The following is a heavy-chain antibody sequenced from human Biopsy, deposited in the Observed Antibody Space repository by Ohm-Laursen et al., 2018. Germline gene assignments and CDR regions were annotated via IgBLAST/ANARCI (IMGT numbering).Heavy chain of an antibody. J-gene: IGHJ3*01. CDR1: GFAFNLYE. D-gene: IGHD1-26*01. CDR3: ARLNSGTYDASDL. Sequence: GSLRLSCAASGFAFNLYEMNWVRQAPGKGMEWISYIYGGGIPVSYADSVKGRFTISRDNAQNSLYLHMNSLRAEDTAVYYCARLNSGTYDASDLWGQGTMVIVSS. V-gene: IGHV3-48*03. CDR2: IYGGGIPV.